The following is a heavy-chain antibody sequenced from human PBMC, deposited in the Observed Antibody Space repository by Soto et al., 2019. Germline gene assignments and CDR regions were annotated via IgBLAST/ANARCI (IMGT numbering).Heavy chain of an antibody. J-gene: IGHJ2*01. D-gene: IGHD5-12*01. Sequence: QVQLVQSGAEVKKPGSSVKVSCKASGGTFSSYTISWVRQAPGQGLEWMGRIIPILGIANYAQKFQGRVTITADKSTSTAYMELSSLRSEDTAVYYCARDRGRWWIVATIGHFDLWGRGTLVTVSS. V-gene: IGHV1-69*08. CDR3: ARDRGRWWIVATIGHFDL. CDR2: IIPILGIA. CDR1: GGTFSSYT.